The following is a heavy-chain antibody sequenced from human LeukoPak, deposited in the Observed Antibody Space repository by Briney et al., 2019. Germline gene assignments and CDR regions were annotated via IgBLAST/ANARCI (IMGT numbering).Heavy chain of an antibody. CDR1: GGSMSRYY. V-gene: IGHV4-59*08. J-gene: IGHJ4*02. D-gene: IGHD5-18*01. Sequence: PSETLSLTCTVSGGSMSRYYWSWIRRPPGKGLEWIGYVYDNGITSYNPSLKSRVTISADTSKNQFSLNLISVTAADTAVYFCARHPGIQLRIDNWGQGTLVTVSS. CDR3: ARHPGIQLRIDN. CDR2: VYDNGIT.